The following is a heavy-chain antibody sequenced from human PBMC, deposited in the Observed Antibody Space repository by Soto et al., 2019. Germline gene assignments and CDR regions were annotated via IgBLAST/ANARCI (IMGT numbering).Heavy chain of an antibody. Sequence: SETLSLTCTVSGGSISSYSWTWIRQPPGEGLEWIGYIDYSGRTNYSPSLQSRVTISVDTSKNQFSLRLSPVTAADTAMYYCARVGKNSDYYYYYMDVWGKGTTVTVSS. V-gene: IGHV4-59*01. CDR3: ARVGKNSDYYYYYMDV. D-gene: IGHD7-27*01. J-gene: IGHJ6*03. CDR2: IDYSGRT. CDR1: GGSISSYS.